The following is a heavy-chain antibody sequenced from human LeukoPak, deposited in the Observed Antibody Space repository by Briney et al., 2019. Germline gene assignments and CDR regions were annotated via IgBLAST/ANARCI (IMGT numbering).Heavy chain of an antibody. Sequence: PGGSLSLSCAASGFTFSRYWMNWVRQAPGKGLEWVANIKQDGSEKYYVDSVKGRFTISRDNAKNSLYLQMNSLRAEDTAVYYCARNLTFDYWGQGTLVTVSS. J-gene: IGHJ4*02. CDR1: GFTFSRYW. CDR3: ARNLTFDY. CDR2: IKQDGSEK. V-gene: IGHV3-7*04.